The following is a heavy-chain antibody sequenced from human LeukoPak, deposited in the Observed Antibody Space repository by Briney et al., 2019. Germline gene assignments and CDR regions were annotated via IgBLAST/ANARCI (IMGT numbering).Heavy chain of an antibody. D-gene: IGHD1-14*01. CDR2: INPNTGGS. CDR1: GYTFIDYY. V-gene: IGHV1-2*06. CDR3: ARDLPSTPYSELDF. J-gene: IGHJ4*02. Sequence: ASVKVSCKASGYTFIDYYIHWVRQAPGQGLEWMGRINPNTGGSNFAQNFEGRVTMTRDTSISTAYMEVNRLRSDDTAVYYCARDLPSTPYSELDFWGQGTLVTVSS.